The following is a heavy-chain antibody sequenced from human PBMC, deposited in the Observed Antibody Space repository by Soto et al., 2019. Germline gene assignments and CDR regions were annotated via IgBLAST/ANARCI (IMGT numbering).Heavy chain of an antibody. CDR3: ARALRQITMVRGVIKNWFDP. J-gene: IGHJ5*02. Sequence: NPSETLSLTCTVSGGSISSGGYYWSWIRQHPGKGLEWIGYIYYSGSTYYNPSLKSRVTISVDTSKNQFSLKLSSVTAADTAVYYCARALRQITMVRGVIKNWFDPWGQGTLVTVSS. V-gene: IGHV4-31*03. CDR2: IYYSGST. CDR1: GGSISSGGYY. D-gene: IGHD3-10*01.